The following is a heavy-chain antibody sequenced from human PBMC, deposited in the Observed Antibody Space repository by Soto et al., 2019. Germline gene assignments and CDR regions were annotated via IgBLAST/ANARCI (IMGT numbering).Heavy chain of an antibody. J-gene: IGHJ4*02. CDR1: GFTFSDYY. Sequence: PXGSLRLSCSAAGFTFSDYYMSWIRQAPGKGLEWVSYISSSGSTIYYADSVKGRFTISRDNAKNSLYLQMNSLRAEDTAVYYCARGALPAAAIGALDYWGQGTLVTVSS. CDR3: ARGALPAAAIGALDY. V-gene: IGHV3-11*01. D-gene: IGHD2-2*01. CDR2: ISSSGSTI.